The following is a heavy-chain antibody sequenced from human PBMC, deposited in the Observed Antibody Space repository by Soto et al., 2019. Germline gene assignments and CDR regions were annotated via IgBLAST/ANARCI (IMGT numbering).Heavy chain of an antibody. Sequence: EVQLLEAGGGLVQPGGSLRLSCAASGFSFRDYGMSWVRQAPGKGLEWLSAIIGIGDTAYYADSVRGRFTISRDNSKNTRYPPLNALGAEDTAIYYCPTDYAYGDSPPFDYWGQGTRVTVSS. CDR2: IIGIGDTA. D-gene: IGHD4-17*01. CDR1: GFSFRDYG. J-gene: IGHJ4*02. CDR3: PTDYAYGDSPPFDY. V-gene: IGHV3-23*01.